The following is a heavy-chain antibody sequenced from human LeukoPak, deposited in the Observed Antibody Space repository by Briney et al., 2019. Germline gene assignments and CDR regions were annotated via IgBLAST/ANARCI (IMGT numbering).Heavy chain of an antibody. CDR3: ARSPGIGTAGTVDY. V-gene: IGHV1-18*01. CDR1: GYTFTSYG. Sequence: GASVKVSCKASGYTFTSYGINWVRQTPGQGLEWMGWISGYNGNTNFAQKLRGRVTMTTATSTSTVYMELRSLRSDDTAVYYCARSPGIGTAGTVDYWGQGTLVTVSS. J-gene: IGHJ4*02. D-gene: IGHD6-13*01. CDR2: ISGYNGNT.